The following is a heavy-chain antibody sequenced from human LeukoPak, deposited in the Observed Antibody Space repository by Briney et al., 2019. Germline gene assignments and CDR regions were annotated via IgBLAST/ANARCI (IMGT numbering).Heavy chain of an antibody. Sequence: GGSLRLSCAASGFTFSSYWMTWVRQAPGKGLEWVANIKQDGSEKCYVDSVKGRFTISRDNAKNSLYLQMNSLRVEDTAVYHCARAVTGTGYGSFDYWGQGTLVTVSS. J-gene: IGHJ4*02. V-gene: IGHV3-7*01. D-gene: IGHD6-19*01. CDR1: GFTFSSYW. CDR3: ARAVTGTGYGSFDY. CDR2: IKQDGSEK.